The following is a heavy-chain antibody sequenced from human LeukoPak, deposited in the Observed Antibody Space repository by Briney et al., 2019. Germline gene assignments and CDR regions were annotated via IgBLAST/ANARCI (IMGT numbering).Heavy chain of an antibody. V-gene: IGHV3-30-3*01. CDR1: GFTFSSYA. D-gene: IGHD2/OR15-2a*01. CDR3: ARELNIQGRYYFDY. CDR2: ISYDGSNK. Sequence: GGSLRLSCAASGFTFSSYAMHWVRQAPGKGLEWVAVISYDGSNKYYADSVKGRFTISRDNSKNTLYLQMNSLRAEDTAVYYCARELNIQGRYYFDYWGQGTLVTVSS. J-gene: IGHJ4*02.